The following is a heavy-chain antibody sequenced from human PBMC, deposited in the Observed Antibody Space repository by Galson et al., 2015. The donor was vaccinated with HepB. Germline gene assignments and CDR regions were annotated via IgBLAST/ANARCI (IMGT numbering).Heavy chain of an antibody. CDR3: ARGVGYDFWSGYHPTYYYYMDV. Sequence: SVKVSCKASGGTFSSYAISWVRQAPGQGLEWMGGIIPIFGTANYAQKFQGRVTITADESTSTAYMELSSLRSEDTAVYYCARGVGYDFWSGYHPTYYYYMDVWGKGTTVTVSS. V-gene: IGHV1-69*13. CDR2: IIPIFGTA. J-gene: IGHJ6*03. D-gene: IGHD3-3*01. CDR1: GGTFSSYA.